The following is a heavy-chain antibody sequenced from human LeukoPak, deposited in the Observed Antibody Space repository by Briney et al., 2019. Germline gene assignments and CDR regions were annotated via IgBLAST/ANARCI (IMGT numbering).Heavy chain of an antibody. CDR3: AKLATIDINGYSSDY. CDR2: TSTSGDST. CDR1: GFTFSTYG. V-gene: IGHV3-23*01. J-gene: IGHJ4*02. Sequence: GGSLRLSCAASGFTFSTYGMSWVRQAPGKGLEWVSATSTSGDSTYYADSVKGRFTISRDNSKNTLYLQMNSLRAEDAAVYYCAKLATIDINGYSSDYWGQGTLVTVSS. D-gene: IGHD3-22*01.